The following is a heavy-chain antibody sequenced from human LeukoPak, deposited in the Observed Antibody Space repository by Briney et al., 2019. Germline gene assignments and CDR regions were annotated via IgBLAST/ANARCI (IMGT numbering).Heavy chain of an antibody. CDR2: IYTSGST. V-gene: IGHV4-61*02. J-gene: IGHJ2*01. CDR1: GGSISSGSYY. Sequence: PSETLSLTCTVSGGSISSGSYYWSWIRQPAGKGLEWIGRIYTSGSTNYNPSLKSRVTISVDTSKNQFSLKLSSVTAADTAVYYCARGGVLLWFGELLRSHWYFDLWGRGTLVTVSS. CDR3: ARGGVLLWFGELLRSHWYFDL. D-gene: IGHD3-10*01.